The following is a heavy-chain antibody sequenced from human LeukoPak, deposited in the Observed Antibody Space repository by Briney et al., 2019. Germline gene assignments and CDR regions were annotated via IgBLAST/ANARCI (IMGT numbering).Heavy chain of an antibody. CDR1: GYTFTNYD. CDR2: MNPHSANT. V-gene: IGHV1-8*01. D-gene: IGHD3-10*01. J-gene: IGHJ4*02. Sequence: ASVKVSCKASGYTFTNYDINWVRQATGQGLEWMGWMNPHSANTGYSQKFQGRITMTWNTSISTAYMELSSLRSDDTAVYYCAKDGHMVRGVKHSSPHDYWGQGTLVTVSS. CDR3: AKDGHMVRGVKHSSPHDY.